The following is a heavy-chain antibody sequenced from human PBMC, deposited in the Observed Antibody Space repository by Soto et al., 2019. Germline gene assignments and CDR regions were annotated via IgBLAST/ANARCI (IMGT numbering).Heavy chain of an antibody. J-gene: IGHJ6*02. Sequence: QLQLQESGPGLVKPSETLSLTCTVSGGSISSSSYYWGWIRQPPGKGLEWIGSIYYSGSTYYNPSLKSRVTISVDTSKNQFSLKLSSGTAADTAVYDCARHITIFGVALPLISFYYGMDVWGQGTTVTVSS. CDR2: IYYSGST. D-gene: IGHD3-3*01. CDR1: GGSISSSSYY. V-gene: IGHV4-39*01. CDR3: ARHITIFGVALPLISFYYGMDV.